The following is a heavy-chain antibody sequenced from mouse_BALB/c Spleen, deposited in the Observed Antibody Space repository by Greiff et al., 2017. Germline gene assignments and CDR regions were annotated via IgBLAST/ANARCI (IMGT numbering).Heavy chain of an antibody. J-gene: IGHJ2*01. D-gene: IGHD2-1*01. CDR1: GYTFTSYY. V-gene: IGHV1S56*01. CDR3: ARGGGNYEGGDY. CDR2: IYPGNVNT. Sequence: QVHVKQSGPELVKPGASVRISCKASGYTFTSYYIHWVKQRPGQGLEWIGWIYPGNVNTKYNEKFKGKATLTADKSSSTAYMQLSSLTSEDSAVYFCARGGGNYEGGDYWGQGTTLTVSS.